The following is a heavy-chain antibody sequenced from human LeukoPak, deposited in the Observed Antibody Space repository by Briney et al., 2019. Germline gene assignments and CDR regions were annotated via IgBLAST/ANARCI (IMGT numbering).Heavy chain of an antibody. D-gene: IGHD2-8*01. V-gene: IGHV4-39*01. J-gene: IGHJ4*02. CDR2: IFYSGST. Sequence: SETLSLTCSVSRGSISGSSYYWGWIRQPPGKGLEWIGSIFYSGSTFYNPSLKSRVTISVDTARNQFSMQLRSVTAADTAVYYCARLKRNCGNGYCFFEYFDYWGQGALVTVSS. CDR3: ARLKRNCGNGYCFFEYFDY. CDR1: RGSISGSSYY.